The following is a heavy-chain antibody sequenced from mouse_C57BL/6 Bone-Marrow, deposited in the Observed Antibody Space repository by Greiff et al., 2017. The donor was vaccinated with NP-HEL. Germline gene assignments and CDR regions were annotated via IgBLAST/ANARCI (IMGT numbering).Heavy chain of an antibody. D-gene: IGHD2-4*01. CDR2: ISSGGSYT. CDR1: GFTFSSYG. V-gene: IGHV5-6*01. J-gene: IGHJ3*01. CDR3: ASPYDYDVAWFAY. Sequence: EVKLVESGGDLVKPGGSLKLSCAASGFTFSSYGMSWVRQTPDKRLEWVATISSGGSYTYYPDSVKGLFTISRDNAKNTLYLQMSSLKSEDTAMYYCASPYDYDVAWFAYWGQGTLVTVSA.